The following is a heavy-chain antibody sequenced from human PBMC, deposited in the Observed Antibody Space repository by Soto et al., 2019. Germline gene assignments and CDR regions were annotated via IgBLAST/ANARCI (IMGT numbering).Heavy chain of an antibody. CDR2: ISGSGVSI. J-gene: IGHJ5*01. Sequence: GMGLEWVSVISGSGVSIYYTESVRGRFTISRDNSKNTLYLHLRSVTAADTAVYYCARENYKSGYRHNWFDSWRQGISVTGFS. CDR3: ARENYKSGYRHNWFDS. D-gene: IGHD3-3*01. V-gene: IGHV3-23*01.